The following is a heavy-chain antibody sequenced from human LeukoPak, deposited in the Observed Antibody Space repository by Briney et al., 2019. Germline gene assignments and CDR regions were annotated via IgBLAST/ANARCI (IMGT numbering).Heavy chain of an antibody. J-gene: IGHJ4*02. V-gene: IGHV3-21*01. D-gene: IGHD6-19*01. CDR3: VRDRGSGWSLGY. Sequence: PGGSLRLSCAASGFTFSSHTMNWIRQVPGKGLEWVSSISSRTTYIFYADSVKGRFTISRDNAKNSVYLEMNSLRAEDTAIYYCVRDRGSGWSLGYWGQGTLLTVSS. CDR1: GFTFSSHT. CDR2: ISSRTTYI.